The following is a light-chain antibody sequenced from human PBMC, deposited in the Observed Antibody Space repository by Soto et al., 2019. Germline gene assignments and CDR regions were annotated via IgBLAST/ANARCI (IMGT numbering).Light chain of an antibody. Sequence: EMVLTQSPGTLSLSPGERATLSCRASQSVSSSYLAWYQQKPGQPPRLLIYDASNRATGIPARFSGSGSGTEFSLTISSLQSEDFAVYYCQQYDYWPRTFGQGTKVDIK. V-gene: IGKV3-15*01. CDR2: DAS. CDR1: QSVSSSY. CDR3: QQYDYWPRT. J-gene: IGKJ1*01.